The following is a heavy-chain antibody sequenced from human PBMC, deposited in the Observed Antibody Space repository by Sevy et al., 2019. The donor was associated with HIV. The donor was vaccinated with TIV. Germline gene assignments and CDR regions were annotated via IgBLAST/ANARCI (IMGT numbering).Heavy chain of an antibody. CDR3: AKDGAYYGSDGMDV. CDR2: ISSGSSYI. D-gene: IGHD3-10*01. V-gene: IGHV3-21*01. Sequence: GGSLRLSCAASGFTFSYYDLNWVRQAPGKGLEWVSSISSGSSYIYYADSVKGRFTISRDNAENSLFLQMNSLRGEDTAVYYCAKDGAYYGSDGMDVWGQGTTVTVSS. J-gene: IGHJ6*02. CDR1: GFTFSYYD.